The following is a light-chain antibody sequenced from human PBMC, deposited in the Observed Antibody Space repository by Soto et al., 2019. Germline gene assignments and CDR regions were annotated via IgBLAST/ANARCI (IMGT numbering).Light chain of an antibody. J-gene: IGKJ1*01. CDR1: QGISSY. CDR2: AAS. V-gene: IGKV1-8*01. CDR3: QQYYSYPRT. Sequence: AIRMTQSPSSLSASTGDKVTLTCRARQGISSYLAWYQQKPGKAPKLLIYAASTLQSGVPSRFSGSGSGTDFTLTISCLQSEDFATYYCQQYYSYPRTFGQGPKLDIK.